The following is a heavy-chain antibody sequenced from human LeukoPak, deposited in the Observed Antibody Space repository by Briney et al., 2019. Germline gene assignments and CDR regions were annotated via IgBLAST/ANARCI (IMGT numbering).Heavy chain of an antibody. CDR1: GYTFTGYY. D-gene: IGHD1-7*01. CDR3: ARNQLELIAMPEGFDP. V-gene: IGHV1-2*02. J-gene: IGHJ5*02. CDR2: INPNSGGT. Sequence: ASVKVSCKASGYTFTGYYMHWVRQAPGQGLEWMGWINPNSGGTNYAQKFQGRVTMTRDTSISTAYMELSRLRSDDTAVYYCARNQLELIAMPEGFDPWGQGTLVTVSS.